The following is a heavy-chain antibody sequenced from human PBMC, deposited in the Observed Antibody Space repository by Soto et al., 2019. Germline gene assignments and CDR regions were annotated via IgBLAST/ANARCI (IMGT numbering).Heavy chain of an antibody. V-gene: IGHV4-59*01. J-gene: IGHJ3*02. CDR3: ARESYDILTGYYAFDI. Sequence: SETLSLTCTVSGGSISSYYWSWIRQPPGKGLEWIGYIYYSGSTNYNPSLKSRVTISVDTSKNQFSLKLSSVTAADTAVYYCARESYDILTGYYAFDIWGQGTMVTVSS. CDR2: IYYSGST. CDR1: GGSISSYY. D-gene: IGHD3-9*01.